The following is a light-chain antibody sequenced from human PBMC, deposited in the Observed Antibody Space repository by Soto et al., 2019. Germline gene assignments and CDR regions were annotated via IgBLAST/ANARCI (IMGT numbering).Light chain of an antibody. CDR3: VSYKTDDTFV. V-gene: IGLV2-14*01. CDR2: EAT. CDR1: SSDIGASNF. J-gene: IGLJ1*01. Sequence: QSALTQPPSVSGSPGQSITVSCAGSSSDIGASNFVSWYRHLPGRAPKVIIFEATNRPSGVSTRFSGSKAGITASLTLSGLQAADEAEDFCVSYKTDDTFVFGTGTKVTVL.